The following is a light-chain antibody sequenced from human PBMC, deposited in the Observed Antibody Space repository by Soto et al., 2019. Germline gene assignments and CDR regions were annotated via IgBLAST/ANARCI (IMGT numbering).Light chain of an antibody. CDR1: QSVSSN. J-gene: IGKJ4*01. Sequence: ELVMTKSPATLSVSPGERATLSCRASQSVSSNLAWYQLKPCQAPRLLIYGASTRSTGIPARFSGSGSGTEFTLTISNLQSEDWAVYYCKHSNNGPPLAFEGVTKVEIK. CDR3: KHSNNGPPLA. CDR2: GAS. V-gene: IGKV3-15*01.